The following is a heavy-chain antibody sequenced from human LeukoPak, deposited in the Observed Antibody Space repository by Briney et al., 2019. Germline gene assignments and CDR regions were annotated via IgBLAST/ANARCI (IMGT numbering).Heavy chain of an antibody. CDR2: IHYSGNT. D-gene: IGHD3-10*01. CDR3: ARRGGHGSGSYYKATTAYYYYYYMDV. V-gene: IGHV4-39*07. CDR1: GGSISSSGYQ. J-gene: IGHJ6*03. Sequence: SETLSLTCTVSGGSISSSGYQWGWIRQPPGKGLEWIGSIHYSGNTYYNASLKSRITISIDTSKNQFSLKLSSVAAADTAVYYCARRGGHGSGSYYKATTAYYYYYYMDVWGKGTTVTVSS.